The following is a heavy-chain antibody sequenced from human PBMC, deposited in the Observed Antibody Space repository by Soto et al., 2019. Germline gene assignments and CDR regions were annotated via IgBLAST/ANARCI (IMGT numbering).Heavy chain of an antibody. Sequence: GASVKVSCKASGYTFTGYYMHWVRQAPGQGLEWMGWINPNSGGTNYAQKFQGWVTMTRDTSISTAYMELSRLRSDDTAVYYCGSGRRNSRTHYYYGMGVCGQGTIVTV. CDR3: GSGRRNSRTHYYYGMGV. V-gene: IGHV1-2*04. CDR2: INPNSGGT. D-gene: IGHD2-15*01. J-gene: IGHJ6*01. CDR1: GYTFTGYY.